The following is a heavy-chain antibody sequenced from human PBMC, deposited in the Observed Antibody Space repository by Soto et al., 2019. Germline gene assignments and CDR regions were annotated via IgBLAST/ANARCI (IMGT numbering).Heavy chain of an antibody. CDR2: ISYDGSNK. CDR1: GFTFSSYG. CDR3: AKESRDKEFDY. D-gene: IGHD2-21*02. J-gene: IGHJ4*02. V-gene: IGHV3-30*18. Sequence: QVQLVESGGGVVQPGRSLRLSCAASGFTFSSYGMHWVRQAPGKGLEWVAVISYDGSNKYYADSVKGRFTISRDNSKNTLYLQMNSLRAEDTAVYYCAKESRDKEFDYCGQGTLVTVSS.